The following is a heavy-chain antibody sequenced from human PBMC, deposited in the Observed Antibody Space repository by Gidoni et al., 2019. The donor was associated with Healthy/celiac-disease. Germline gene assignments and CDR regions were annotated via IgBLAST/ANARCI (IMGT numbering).Heavy chain of an antibody. V-gene: IGHV3-21*01. CDR1: GFTFISSS. D-gene: IGHD3-22*01. CDR2: ISSSSSYI. J-gene: IGHJ6*02. CDR3: ARCPDYYDSSGYYLYYYGMDV. Sequence: EVQLVVSGGGLVKPGGSLRLSCAASGFTFISSSMTWVRQGPGKGLEWVSSISSSSSYIYYADAVKGRFTIARDNAKNSLYLQMNSLRAEDTAVYYCARCPDYYDSSGYYLYYYGMDVWGQGTTVTVSS.